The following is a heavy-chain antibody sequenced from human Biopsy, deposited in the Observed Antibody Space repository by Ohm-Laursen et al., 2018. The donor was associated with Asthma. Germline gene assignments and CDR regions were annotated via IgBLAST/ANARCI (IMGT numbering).Heavy chain of an antibody. D-gene: IGHD3-3*01. CDR2: IKHDGSEK. CDR1: GFTFGDYC. V-gene: IGHV3-7*01. J-gene: IGHJ4*02. Sequence: SLRLSCSASGFTFGDYCMSWARQVPGQGLEWVANIKHDGSEKNHVDSLKGRFTISRDNSKNTLYLQMNSLRAEDTAVYYCASQSSGPDFWSGYYYFDYWGQGTLVTVSS. CDR3: ASQSSGPDFWSGYYYFDY.